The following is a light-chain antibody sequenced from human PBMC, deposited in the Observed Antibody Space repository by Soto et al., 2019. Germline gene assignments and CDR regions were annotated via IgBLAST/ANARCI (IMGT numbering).Light chain of an antibody. J-gene: IGKJ4*01. V-gene: IGKV3D-20*01. Sequence: EMVLTQSPATLSLSPGQRATLSCGASLSVSSSYLAWYQQKPGLAPSLLIYDASSRATGIPDRFSGSGSGTEFTLTISRLEPEDFAVYYCQQYGSSPLTFGGGTKVEIK. CDR3: QQYGSSPLT. CDR1: LSVSSSY. CDR2: DAS.